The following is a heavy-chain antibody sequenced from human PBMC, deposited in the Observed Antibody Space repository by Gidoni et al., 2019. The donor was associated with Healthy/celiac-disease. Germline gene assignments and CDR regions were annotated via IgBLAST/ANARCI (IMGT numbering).Heavy chain of an antibody. CDR2: ISWNSGSI. D-gene: IGHD3-3*01. Sequence: EVQLVESGGGLVQPGRSLRLSCAASGFTFDDYAMQWVRQAPGKGLEWVSGISWNSGSIGYADSVKCRFTISRDNAKNSLYLQMNSLRAEDTALYYCAKDLARGDYDFWSGYYMRAFDIWGQGTMVTVSS. J-gene: IGHJ3*02. CDR3: AKDLARGDYDFWSGYYMRAFDI. CDR1: GFTFDDYA. V-gene: IGHV3-9*01.